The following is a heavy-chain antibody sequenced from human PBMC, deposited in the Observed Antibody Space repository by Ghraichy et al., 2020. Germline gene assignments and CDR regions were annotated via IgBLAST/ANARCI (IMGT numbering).Heavy chain of an antibody. CDR3: ARDPNCSGGRCYFDL. CDR2: VRGDNGNT. D-gene: IGHD2-15*01. CDR1: GYTFTSYG. J-gene: IGHJ2*01. Sequence: ASVKVSCKASGYTFTSYGIIWVRQSPRQGPEWMGRVRGDNGNTVYAQKVQGRITLTTDTSTNTAYMELGSLRSDDTAVYYCARDPNCSGGRCYFDLWGRGSLVTVSS. V-gene: IGHV1-18*01.